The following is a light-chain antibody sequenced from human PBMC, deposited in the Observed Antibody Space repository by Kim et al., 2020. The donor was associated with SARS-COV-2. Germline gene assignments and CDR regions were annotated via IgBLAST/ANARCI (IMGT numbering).Light chain of an antibody. J-gene: IGLJ2*01. CDR1: KLGDKY. V-gene: IGLV3-1*01. CDR3: QAWDSSTAVV. CDR2: QDS. Sequence: VSPGQTASISCSGDKLGDKYACWYQQKPGQSPVLVIYQDSKRPSGIPERFSGSNSGNTATLTISGTQAMDEADYYCQAWDSSTAVVFGGGTQLTVL.